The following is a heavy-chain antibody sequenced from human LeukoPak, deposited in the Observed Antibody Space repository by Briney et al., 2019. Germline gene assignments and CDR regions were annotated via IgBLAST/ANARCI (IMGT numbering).Heavy chain of an antibody. J-gene: IGHJ3*02. CDR1: GFTFSSYW. CDR2: IKQDGSEK. V-gene: IGHV3-7*01. D-gene: IGHD4-17*01. Sequence: GGSLRLSCAASGFTFSSYWMSWVRQAPGKGLVWVANIKQDGSEKYYVDSVKGRFTISRDNAKNSLYLQMNSLRAEDTAVYYCARGSFFGYGDLDAFDIWGQGTMVTVSS. CDR3: ARGSFFGYGDLDAFDI.